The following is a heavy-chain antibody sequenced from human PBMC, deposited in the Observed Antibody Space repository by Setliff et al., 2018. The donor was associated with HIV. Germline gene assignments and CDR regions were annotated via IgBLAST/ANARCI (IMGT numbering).Heavy chain of an antibody. D-gene: IGHD2-8*02. J-gene: IGHJ6*03. CDR2: IGQDGSQR. Sequence: GGSLRLSCAASGFTFSTYWMAWVRQAPGKGPEWVTNIGQDGSQRYHVDSVTGRFTISRDNSKNSLYLQMNSLRAEDTAVYYCARVFWYGLPQIYYYMDVWGKGTTVTISS. V-gene: IGHV3-7*01. CDR3: ARVFWYGLPQIYYYMDV. CDR1: GFTFSTYW.